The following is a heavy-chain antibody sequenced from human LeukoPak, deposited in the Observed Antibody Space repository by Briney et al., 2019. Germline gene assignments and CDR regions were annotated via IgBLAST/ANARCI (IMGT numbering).Heavy chain of an antibody. V-gene: IGHV4-34*01. D-gene: IGHD2-21*02. CDR3: ARVGGDARSDY. J-gene: IGHJ4*02. Sequence: SETLSLTCAVYGVSFSGYYWSWIRQPPGKGLEWIGEINHSGSTNYNPSLKSRVTISVDTSTNQFSLKLSSVTAADTAAYYCARVGGDARSDYWGQGTLVPVSS. CDR2: INHSGST. CDR1: GVSFSGYY.